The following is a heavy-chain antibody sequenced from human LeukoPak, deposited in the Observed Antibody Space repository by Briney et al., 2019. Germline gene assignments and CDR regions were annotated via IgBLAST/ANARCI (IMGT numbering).Heavy chain of an antibody. CDR3: ARAIFETGVDIVATTHSYYFDY. CDR2: ISGSGGST. CDR1: GFTFSSYA. J-gene: IGHJ4*02. Sequence: PGGSLRLSCAASGFTFSSYAMSWVRQAPGKGLEWVSAISGSGGSTYYADSVKGRFTISRDNSKNTLYLQMNSLRAEDTAVYYCARAIFETGVDIVATTHSYYFDYWGQGTLVTVSS. V-gene: IGHV3-23*01. D-gene: IGHD5-12*01.